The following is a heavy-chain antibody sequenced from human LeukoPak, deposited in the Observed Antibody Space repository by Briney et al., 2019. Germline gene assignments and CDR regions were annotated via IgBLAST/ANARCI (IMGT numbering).Heavy chain of an antibody. J-gene: IGHJ6*03. D-gene: IGHD2-2*02. V-gene: IGHV4-30-2*01. CDR3: ASHTRYCSSTSCYKGSYYYYMDV. CDR2: IYHSGST. Sequence: SQTLSLTCTVSGGYISSGGYYWSWSRQPPGKGLEWIGYIYHSGSTYYNPSLKSRVTISVDRSKNQFSLKLSSVTAADTAVYYCASHTRYCSSTSCYKGSYYYYMDVWGKGITVTVSS. CDR1: GGYISSGGYY.